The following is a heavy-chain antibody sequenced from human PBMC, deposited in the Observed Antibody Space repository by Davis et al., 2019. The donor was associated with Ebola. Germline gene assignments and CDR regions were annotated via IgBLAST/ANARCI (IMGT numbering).Heavy chain of an antibody. J-gene: IGHJ5*02. D-gene: IGHD3-3*01. V-gene: IGHV4-34*01. CDR1: GGSFSGYY. Sequence: SETLSLTCAVYGGSFSGYYWSWIRQPPGKGLEWIGEINHSGSTNYNPSLMSRVTISVDTSKNQFSLKLSSVTAADTAVYYCARGTITIFGVDPWGQGTLVTVSS. CDR3: ARGTITIFGVDP. CDR2: INHSGST.